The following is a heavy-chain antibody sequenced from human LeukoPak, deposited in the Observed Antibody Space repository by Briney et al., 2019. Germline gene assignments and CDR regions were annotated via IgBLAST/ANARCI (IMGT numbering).Heavy chain of an antibody. V-gene: IGHV4-39*01. D-gene: IGHD3-10*01. J-gene: IGHJ4*02. CDR3: ASAPYYYGSGSYYSFDY. CDR2: IYYSGST. Sequence: PSETLSLTCTVSGGSISSSSYYWGWIRQPPGKGLEWIGSIYYSGSTYYNPSLKSRVTISVDTSKNQFSLKLSSVTAADTAVYYCASAPYYYGSGSYYSFDYWGQGTLVTVSS. CDR1: GGSISSSSYY.